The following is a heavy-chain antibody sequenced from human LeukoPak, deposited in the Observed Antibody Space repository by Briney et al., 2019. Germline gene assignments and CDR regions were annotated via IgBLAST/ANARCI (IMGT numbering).Heavy chain of an antibody. J-gene: IGHJ6*04. Sequence: GGSLRLSCEASGFIFCDYNMHWVRQAPGKGLEWVSLISRNGAATKYADSVRGRFTVSRDNAKNSLYLQMNSLRAEDTAVYYCAELGITMIGGVWGKGTTVTISS. D-gene: IGHD3-10*02. CDR2: ISRNGAAT. CDR1: GFIFCDYN. CDR3: AELGITMIGGV. V-gene: IGHV3-43*01.